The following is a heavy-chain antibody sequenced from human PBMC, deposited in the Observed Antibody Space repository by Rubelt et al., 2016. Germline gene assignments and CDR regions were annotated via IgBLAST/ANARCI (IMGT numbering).Heavy chain of an antibody. D-gene: IGHD3-16*01. J-gene: IGHJ4*02. CDR2: SSFDGVSQ. CDR3: ARVSGLWTFGGENRPFDY. V-gene: IGHV3-30*03. CDR1: GMRIRNYG. Sequence: QEQLVESGGTVVQPGKSLRLSCTVSGMRIRNYGMHWVRQAPGKGLEWVAVSSFDGVSQHYANSVEGRFTISRDNSKNTVYLQLNTLRPEDTAVYYCARVSGLWTFGGENRPFDYWGQGTLVTVSS.